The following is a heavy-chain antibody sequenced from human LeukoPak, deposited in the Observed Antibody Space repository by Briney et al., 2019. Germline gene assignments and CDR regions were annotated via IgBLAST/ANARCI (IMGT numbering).Heavy chain of an antibody. Sequence: ASVKVSCKASGYTFTSYDINWVRQATGQGLEWMGWMNPNSGNTGYAQKFQGRVTMTRNTSISTAYMELRSLRSDDTAVYYCARAYYDFWSGPNYFDYWGQGTLVTVSS. CDR2: MNPNSGNT. D-gene: IGHD3-3*01. V-gene: IGHV1-8*01. CDR1: GYTFTSYD. CDR3: ARAYYDFWSGPNYFDY. J-gene: IGHJ4*02.